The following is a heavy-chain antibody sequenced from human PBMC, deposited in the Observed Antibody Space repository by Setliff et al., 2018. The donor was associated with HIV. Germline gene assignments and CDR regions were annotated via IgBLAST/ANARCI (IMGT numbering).Heavy chain of an antibody. V-gene: IGHV1-24*01. CDR2: FDPEDGET. D-gene: IGHD3-22*01. Sequence: ASVKVSCKVSGYTLTKLSIHWVRQGPGKGLEWMGGFDPEDGETIYVKKFQGRVTMTEDTSTDTAYMELSSLTSEDTAVYYCATRSYYYDSSGYSSRGAFDMW. CDR1: GYTLTKLS. CDR3: ATRSYYYDSSGYSSRGAFDM. J-gene: IGHJ3*02.